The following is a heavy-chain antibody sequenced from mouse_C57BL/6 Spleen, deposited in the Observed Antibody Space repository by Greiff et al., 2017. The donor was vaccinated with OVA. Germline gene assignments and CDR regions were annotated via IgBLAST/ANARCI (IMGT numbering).Heavy chain of an antibody. CDR3: ARDYDSSPGYFDY. D-gene: IGHD1-1*01. Sequence: QVQLQQPGAELVKPGASVKLSCKASGYTFTSYWMHWVKQRPGRGLEWIGRIDPNSGGTKYNEQFKSKATLTVDKPSSTAYMQLSSLTSDDSAVYYCARDYDSSPGYFDYWGQGTTLTVSS. CDR2: IDPNSGGT. V-gene: IGHV1-72*01. CDR1: GYTFTSYW. J-gene: IGHJ2*01.